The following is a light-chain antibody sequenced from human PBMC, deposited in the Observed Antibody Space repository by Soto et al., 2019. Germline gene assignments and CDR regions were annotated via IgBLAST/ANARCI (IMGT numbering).Light chain of an antibody. Sequence: QSALTQPRSVSGSPGQSVTISCTGTSSDVGGYNYVSWYQQHPGKAPKLMIYDVSKRPSGVPDRFSGSKSGNTASLTISGLHAEDEVDYYCCSYAGSYTLGVFGGGTQLTVL. CDR1: SSDVGGYNY. CDR2: DVS. CDR3: CSYAGSYTLGV. V-gene: IGLV2-11*01. J-gene: IGLJ2*01.